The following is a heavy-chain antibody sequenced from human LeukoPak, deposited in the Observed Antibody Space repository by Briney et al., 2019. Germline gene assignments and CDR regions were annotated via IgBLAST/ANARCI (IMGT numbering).Heavy chain of an antibody. J-gene: IGHJ3*02. V-gene: IGHV3-21*01. Sequence: GGSLRLSCAASGFTFNTYTMNWVRQAPGKGLEWVSSISSQSNYIYYTDSMKGRFTISRDNAKNSVYLQMNSLRADDTAMYFCAKTRLVGTINSAFDIWGHGTMVVVSS. CDR1: GFTFNTYT. D-gene: IGHD1-26*01. CDR2: ISSQSNYI. CDR3: AKTRLVGTINSAFDI.